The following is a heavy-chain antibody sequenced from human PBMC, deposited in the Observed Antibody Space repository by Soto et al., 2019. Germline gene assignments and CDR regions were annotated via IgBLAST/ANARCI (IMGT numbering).Heavy chain of an antibody. V-gene: IGHV3-23*01. CDR3: AKDGQWLDQYYFDY. CDR1: GFTFSTYA. CDR2: IGGSGGST. D-gene: IGHD6-19*01. J-gene: IGHJ4*02. Sequence: GGSLRLSCAASGFTFSTYAMSWVRQAPGKGLEWVSGIGGSGGSTYYADSVKGRFTISRDNSKTTLYLHMNSLRADDTAVYYCAKDGQWLDQYYFDYWVQGTLVTVSS.